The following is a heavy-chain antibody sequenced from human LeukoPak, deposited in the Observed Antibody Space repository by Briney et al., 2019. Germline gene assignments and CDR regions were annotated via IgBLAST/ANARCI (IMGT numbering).Heavy chain of an antibody. CDR1: GGSISSYY. V-gene: IGHV4-4*07. CDR3: AREMGDYANDY. D-gene: IGHD4-17*01. Sequence: PSETLSLTCTVSGGSISSYYWSWIRQPAAKGLEWIGRIYTSGSTNYNPSPKSRVTMSVDTSKNQFSLKPSSVTATDTAVYYCAREMGDYANDYWGQGTLVTVSS. J-gene: IGHJ4*02. CDR2: IYTSGST.